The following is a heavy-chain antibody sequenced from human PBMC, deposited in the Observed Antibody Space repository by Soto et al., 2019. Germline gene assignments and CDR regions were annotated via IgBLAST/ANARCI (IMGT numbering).Heavy chain of an antibody. D-gene: IGHD1-26*01. V-gene: IGHV4-4*07. CDR3: GRDSELIGRSYWYFDL. CDR2: IYTSGST. CDR1: GVSISSYY. J-gene: IGHJ2*01. Sequence: QVQIQESGPGMVKPSETLSLMCSVTGVSISSYYWSWIRQPAGKGLEWIGRIYTSGSTNYNPSLKSRVTMSVHTSNNQVFLKLNSLTAADTAVYYCGRDSELIGRSYWYFDLWGRGTLVTVSS.